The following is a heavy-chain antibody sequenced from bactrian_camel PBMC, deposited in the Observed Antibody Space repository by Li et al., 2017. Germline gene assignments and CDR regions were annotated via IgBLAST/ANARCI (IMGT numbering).Heavy chain of an antibody. D-gene: IGHD1*01. V-gene: IGHV3S1*01. Sequence: VESGGGLVQPGGSLRLSCAVSGPMYGYYCMGWFRQAPGKGLEWVSTISPRGNGTYYADSVKGRFTISQDNHKNTLYLQMNDLKSEDSATYYCATDTTDCCTDGGFPGRLGYWGQGTQVTVS. CDR1: GPMYGYYC. CDR2: ISPRGNGT. J-gene: IGHJ6*01. CDR3: ATDTTDCCTDGGFPGRLGY.